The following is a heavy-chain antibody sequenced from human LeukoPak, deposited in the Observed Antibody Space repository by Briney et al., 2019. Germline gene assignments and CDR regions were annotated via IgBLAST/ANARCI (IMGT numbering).Heavy chain of an antibody. CDR2: INPSGGTT. CDR3: ARDLVVVTGLRTRGSFDI. Sequence: ASVKVSCKASGYNFTSYYMHWVRQAPGQGLEGMGIINPSGGTTSYPQKYQGRVTVTRDTSTSTVYMELSSLRSEDTAVYYCARDLVVVTGLRTRGSFDIWGQGTMVTVSS. V-gene: IGHV1-46*01. J-gene: IGHJ3*02. D-gene: IGHD2-21*02. CDR1: GYNFTSYY.